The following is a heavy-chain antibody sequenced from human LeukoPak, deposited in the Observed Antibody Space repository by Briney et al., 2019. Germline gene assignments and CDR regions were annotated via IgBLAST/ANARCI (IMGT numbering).Heavy chain of an antibody. CDR1: GFTFSNYT. CDR3: AKWGDYDVLTGYYVSDY. J-gene: IGHJ4*02. CDR2: ITGSGGNT. D-gene: IGHD3-9*01. Sequence: GASLRLSCAASGFTFSNYTMSWVRQAPGKGLEWVSAITGSGGNTYYADSVKGRFTISKDNSKNTVFLQMNSLRAEDTAVYYCAKWGDYDVLTGYYVSDYWGQGTLVTVSS. V-gene: IGHV3-23*01.